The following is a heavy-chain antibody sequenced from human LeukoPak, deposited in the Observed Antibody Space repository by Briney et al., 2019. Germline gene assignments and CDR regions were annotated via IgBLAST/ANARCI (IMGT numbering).Heavy chain of an antibody. CDR1: GFTLSTCS. J-gene: IGHJ4*02. Sequence: GGSLRLSCAASGFTLSTCSMNWVRQAPGKGLEWVSSLCTTNEIYYADSVRGRFTFSRDNAKSSLHLQMNSLRAEDTAVYYCARDLVPLIAVAGGGGFDFDYWGQGTLVTVSS. CDR3: ARDLVPLIAVAGGGGFDFDY. CDR2: LCTTNEI. V-gene: IGHV3-21*01. D-gene: IGHD6-19*01.